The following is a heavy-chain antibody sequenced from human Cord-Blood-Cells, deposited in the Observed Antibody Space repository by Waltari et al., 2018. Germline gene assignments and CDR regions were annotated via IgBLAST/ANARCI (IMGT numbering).Heavy chain of an antibody. CDR2: INHSGST. V-gene: IGHV4-34*01. D-gene: IGHD3-3*01. J-gene: IGHJ5*02. Sequence: QVQLQQWGAGLLKPSETLSLTCAVYGGSFSGYYWRWIRQPPGKGLEWIGEINHSGSTNYNPSLKSRVTISVDTSKNQFSLKLSSVTAADTAVYYCASQYYDFWSGYHNWFDPWGQGTLVTVSS. CDR1: GGSFSGYY. CDR3: ASQYYDFWSGYHNWFDP.